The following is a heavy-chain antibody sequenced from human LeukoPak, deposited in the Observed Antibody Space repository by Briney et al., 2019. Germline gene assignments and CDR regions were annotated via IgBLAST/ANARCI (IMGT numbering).Heavy chain of an antibody. V-gene: IGHV3-9*01. CDR3: AKVRGTYRSGYFFDY. CDR1: GFTFDNYA. D-gene: IGHD3-22*01. Sequence: GGSLRLSCAASGFTFDNYAMHWVRQAPGKGLEWLSNISWNSGYIGYADSVKGRFTISRDNAKKSLDLQMNSLRAEDTAFYYCAKVRGTYRSGYFFDYWGQGTLVTVSS. CDR2: ISWNSGYI. J-gene: IGHJ4*02.